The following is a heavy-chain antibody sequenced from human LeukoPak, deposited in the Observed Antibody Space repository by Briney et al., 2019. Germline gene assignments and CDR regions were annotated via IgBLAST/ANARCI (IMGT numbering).Heavy chain of an antibody. CDR1: GGTISSGDYY. J-gene: IGHJ5*02. CDR3: ARPYYYDSRIDP. CDR2: MYYSGIT. D-gene: IGHD3-22*01. Sequence: SQTLSLTCTVSGGTISSGDYYWSWIRQPPGKGLEWIGYMYYSGITYYNPSLKSRATISVDTSKNQFSLKLTSVTAADTAVYYCARPYYYDSRIDPWGQGTLVTVSS. V-gene: IGHV4-30-4*01.